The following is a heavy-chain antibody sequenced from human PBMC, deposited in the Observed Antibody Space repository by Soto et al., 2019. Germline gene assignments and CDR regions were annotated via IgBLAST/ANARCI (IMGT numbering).Heavy chain of an antibody. Sequence: QVHLVQSGAEVKKPGASVKVSCKASEYTFNRYAIHWVRQAPGQSLEGMGWISTSSGDTKYSEKIQGRATITRDTSASTAYLELGSLSSEDTAVYYCARDIQDCSGGSCGYYFDYWGQGTLVTVSA. D-gene: IGHD2-15*01. CDR1: EYTFNRYA. J-gene: IGHJ4*02. CDR2: ISTSSGDT. V-gene: IGHV1-3*04. CDR3: ARDIQDCSGGSCGYYFDY.